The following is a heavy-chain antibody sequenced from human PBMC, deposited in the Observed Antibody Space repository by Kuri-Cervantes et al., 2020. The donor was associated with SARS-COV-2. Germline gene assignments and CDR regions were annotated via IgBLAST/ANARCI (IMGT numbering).Heavy chain of an antibody. CDR3: AKEIRATTRFDAFDI. D-gene: IGHD1-26*01. CDR2: ISYDGGNE. V-gene: IGHV3-30*18. Sequence: GESLKISCAASGSTFSNYGIHWVRQAPGKGLEWVAVISYDGGNEYYADSVKGRFTISRDNSKNTLYLQMNSLRAEDTAVYYCAKEIRATTRFDAFDIWGQGTMVTVSS. J-gene: IGHJ3*02. CDR1: GSTFSNYG.